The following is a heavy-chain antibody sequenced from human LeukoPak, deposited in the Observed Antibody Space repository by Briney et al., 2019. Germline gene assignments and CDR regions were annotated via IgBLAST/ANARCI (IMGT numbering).Heavy chain of an antibody. V-gene: IGHV3-23*01. D-gene: IGHD3-10*01. J-gene: IGHJ4*02. CDR3: AKDLLLWFGELSYFDY. Sequence: GGSLRLSCAASGFTFSSYAMSWVRQAPGKGLEWVSAISGSSGSTYYADSVKGRFTISRDNSKNTLYLQMNSLRAEDTAVYYCAKDLLLWFGELSYFDYWGQGTLVTVSS. CDR2: ISGSSGST. CDR1: GFTFSSYA.